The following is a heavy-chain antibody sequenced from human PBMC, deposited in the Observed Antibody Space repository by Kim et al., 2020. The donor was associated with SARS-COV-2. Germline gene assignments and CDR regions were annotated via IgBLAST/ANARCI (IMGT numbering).Heavy chain of an antibody. CDR2: ILYSGST. CDR1: GGSIRSGGYY. J-gene: IGHJ4*02. D-gene: IGHD2-15*01. V-gene: IGHV4-31*03. Sequence: SETLSLTCTVSGGSIRSGGYYWIWIRQRPGKGLEWIGYILYSGSTYYTPSLKSRVSISADTSKNQFSLMLRSVSAADTAVYYCARGTIVAYDDWGQGTLV. CDR3: ARGTIVAYDD.